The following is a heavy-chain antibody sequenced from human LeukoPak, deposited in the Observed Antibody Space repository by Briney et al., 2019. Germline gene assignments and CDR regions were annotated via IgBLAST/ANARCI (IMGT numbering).Heavy chain of an antibody. J-gene: IGHJ4*02. CDR1: GGSISSSSYY. CDR2: IYYSGST. V-gene: IGHV4-39*07. CDR3: ASERGSESYDY. Sequence: SETLSLTCTVSGGSISSSSYYWGWIRQPPGKGLEWIGSIYYSGSTYYNPSLKSRVTISVDTSKNQFSLKLSSVTAADTAVYYCASERGSESYDYWGQGSLVTVSS. D-gene: IGHD1-26*01.